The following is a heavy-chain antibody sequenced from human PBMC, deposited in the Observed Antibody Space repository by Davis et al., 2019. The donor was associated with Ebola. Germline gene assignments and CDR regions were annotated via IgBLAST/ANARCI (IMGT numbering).Heavy chain of an antibody. J-gene: IGHJ5*02. Sequence: PGGSLRLSCAAPGFTFSSYGMHWVRQAPGKGLEWVAVISYDGSHKYSADSVRGRFTISRDNAKNSLYLQMNSLRAEDTAVYYCAKDRYGSGRVSLNWFDPWGQGTLVTVSS. V-gene: IGHV3-30*18. D-gene: IGHD3-10*01. CDR1: GFTFSSYG. CDR3: AKDRYGSGRVSLNWFDP. CDR2: ISYDGSHK.